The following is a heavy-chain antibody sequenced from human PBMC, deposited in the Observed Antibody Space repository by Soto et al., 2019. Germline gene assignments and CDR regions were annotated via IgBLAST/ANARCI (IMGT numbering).Heavy chain of an antibody. D-gene: IGHD1-1*01. V-gene: IGHV4-30-4*01. CDR1: GDSINSGDFF. CDR3: ATERARAWNRQLPS. CDR2: IYHTGST. J-gene: IGHJ1*01. Sequence: SSATLSLTCAVSGDSINSGDFFWSWIRQPPGRGLEWIGSIYHTGSTHYTPPLKSRVAIRVDTSRNQFYLKMLSVTAADTAVYFWATERARAWNRQLPSWGQGTLVPV.